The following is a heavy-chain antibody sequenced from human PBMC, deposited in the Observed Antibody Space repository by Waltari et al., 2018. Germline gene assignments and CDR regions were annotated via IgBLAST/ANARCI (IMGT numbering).Heavy chain of an antibody. J-gene: IGHJ4*02. CDR1: VGSISSYY. V-gene: IGHV4-59*01. CDR3: AIYGSGSYQSFDY. CDR2: TDHSGRH. Sequence: QVQLQESGPGLVKPSETLSLTCTVSVGSISSYYWSWIRHPPGKGLEWFGYTDHSGRHNCNPSLKSRGTISVDTSKNQFSLKLSSVTAADTAGDYCAIYGSGSYQSFDYWGQGTLVTVSS. D-gene: IGHD3-10*01.